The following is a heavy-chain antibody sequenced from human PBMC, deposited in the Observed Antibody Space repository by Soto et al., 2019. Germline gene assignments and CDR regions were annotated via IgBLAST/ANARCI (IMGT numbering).Heavy chain of an antibody. CDR3: AKVRLTGYIMYAPHI. V-gene: IGHV3-23*01. D-gene: IGHD2-8*01. CDR1: GFTFNNYA. CDR2: ISPNGDST. J-gene: IGHJ3*02. Sequence: EVQLLESGGGLVQPGGSLRLACAASGFTFNNYAMNWVRQAPGRGLEWVSIISPNGDSTYYADSVKGRFTISRDNSQNTVFLKMNRLRAEDTAIYLCAKVRLTGYIMYAPHIWDQGTLVTVSS.